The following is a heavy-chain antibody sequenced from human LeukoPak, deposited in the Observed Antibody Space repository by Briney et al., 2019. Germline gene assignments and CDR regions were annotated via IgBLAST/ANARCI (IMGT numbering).Heavy chain of an antibody. V-gene: IGHV4-39*01. CDR1: GGSIRSSSYY. J-gene: IGHJ4*02. Sequence: SETLSLTCTVPGGSIRSSSYYWGGIRQPPGKGLEWIVSIYYSGSTYYNPSLKSRVTLSVDTSKNQVSLRLSSVTAADTAVYYCASGHYDSSGYYYPFDYWGQGTLVTVSS. CDR3: ASGHYDSSGYYYPFDY. D-gene: IGHD3-22*01. CDR2: IYYSGST.